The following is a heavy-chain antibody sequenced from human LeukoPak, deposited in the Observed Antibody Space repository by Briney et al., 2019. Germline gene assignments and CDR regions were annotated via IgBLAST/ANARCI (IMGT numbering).Heavy chain of an antibody. Sequence: GASVRVSCKASGYTFTSYAISWVRQAPGQGLEWMGCISAYNGNTNFAQKLQGRVTMTTDTSTSTAYMELRSLRSDDTAVYYCAREEVRGDLDYWGQGTLVSVSS. J-gene: IGHJ4*02. CDR3: AREEVRGDLDY. CDR1: GYTFTSYA. V-gene: IGHV1-18*01. CDR2: ISAYNGNT. D-gene: IGHD3-10*01.